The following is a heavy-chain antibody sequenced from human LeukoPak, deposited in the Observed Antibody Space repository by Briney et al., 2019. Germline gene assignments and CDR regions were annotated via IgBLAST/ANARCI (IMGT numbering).Heavy chain of an antibody. D-gene: IGHD3-10*01. CDR1: GGSISSSNW. CDR2: INHSGST. Sequence: PSGTLSLTCAVSGGSISSSNWWSWVRQPPGKGLEWIGEINHSGSTNYNPSLKSRVTISVDTSKNQFSLKLSSVTAADTAVYYCGREEGSSVDYWGQGTLVTVSS. J-gene: IGHJ4*02. CDR3: GREEGSSVDY. V-gene: IGHV4-4*02.